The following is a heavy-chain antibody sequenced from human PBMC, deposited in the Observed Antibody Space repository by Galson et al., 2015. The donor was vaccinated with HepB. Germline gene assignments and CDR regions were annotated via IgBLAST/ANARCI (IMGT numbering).Heavy chain of an antibody. CDR1: GFTFSDSA. D-gene: IGHD3-22*01. J-gene: IGHJ4*02. Sequence: SLRLSCAASGFTFSDSALHWVRQASGKGLEWVGRVRSKANNYATAYTASVKGRFTISRDDSKNTTYLQMNSLKTEDTAVYYCTRPDSDTSGSTFPAWGQGTLVTVSS. CDR2: VRSKANNYAT. CDR3: TRPDSDTSGSTFPA. V-gene: IGHV3-73*01.